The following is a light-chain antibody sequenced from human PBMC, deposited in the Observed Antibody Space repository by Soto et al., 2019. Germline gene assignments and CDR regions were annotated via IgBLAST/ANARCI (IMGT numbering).Light chain of an antibody. CDR3: QQYYSYPIT. CDR1: QGINNH. Sequence: IQLTQSPSSLSASVGDRITITCRASQGINNHLAWYQQKPGKAPKLLIYVASTLQSGVPSRFSGSGSGTDFTLTISCLQSEDFATYYCQQYYSYPITFGQGTRLEIK. J-gene: IGKJ5*01. V-gene: IGKV1-9*01. CDR2: VAS.